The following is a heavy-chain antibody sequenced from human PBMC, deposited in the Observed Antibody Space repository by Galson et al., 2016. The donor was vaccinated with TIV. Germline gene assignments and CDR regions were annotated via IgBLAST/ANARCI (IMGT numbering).Heavy chain of an antibody. CDR1: GYTFGNYG. CDR2: ISASNGDT. CDR3: ARESDCSSGTCYSRAFDD. Sequence: SVKVSCKASGYTFGNYGISWMRQAPGQGLEWVGWISASNGDTNYARKFQGRITMTKDTFTSTVFMELRSLRSEDTAVFYCARESDCSSGTCYSRAFDDWGQGTTVTVST. J-gene: IGHJ4*02. V-gene: IGHV1-18*04. D-gene: IGHD2-2*02.